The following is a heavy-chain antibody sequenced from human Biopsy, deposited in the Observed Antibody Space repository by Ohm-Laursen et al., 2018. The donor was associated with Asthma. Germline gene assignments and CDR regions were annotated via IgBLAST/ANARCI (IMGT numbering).Heavy chain of an antibody. CDR2: ISYDGSSI. CDR1: GFTFGDYC. D-gene: IGHD6-19*01. V-gene: IGHV3-30*19. J-gene: IGHJ4*02. Sequence: SLRLSCAASGFTFGDYCMSWVRQVPGQGLEWVAVISYDGSSIYYADSVKGRFTISRDNSKNTLSLQMNSLTAEDTAVYYCAKEGVAGTHIEDWGQGTLVTVSS. CDR3: AKEGVAGTHIED.